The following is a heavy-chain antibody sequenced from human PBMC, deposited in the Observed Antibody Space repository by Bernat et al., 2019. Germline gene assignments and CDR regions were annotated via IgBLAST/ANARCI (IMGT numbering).Heavy chain of an antibody. J-gene: IGHJ4*02. CDR2: ISSSSSYI. D-gene: IGHD2-2*01. Sequence: EVQLVESGGGLVKPGGSLRLSCAASGFTFSSYSMNWVRQAPGKGLEWVSYISSSSSYIYYADSVKGRFTISRDNAKNSLYLQMNSLRAEDTAVYYCARDGPMDASDCSSISCYDDYWGQGTLVTVSS. CDR3: ARDGPMDASDCSSISCYDDY. V-gene: IGHV3-21*05. CDR1: GFTFSSYS.